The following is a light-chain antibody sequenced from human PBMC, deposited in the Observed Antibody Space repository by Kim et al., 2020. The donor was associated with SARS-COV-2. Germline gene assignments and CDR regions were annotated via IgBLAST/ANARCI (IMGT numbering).Light chain of an antibody. Sequence: GQRVTVSWSGSSSNIESNYVYWYQQVPGTAPKFLIYRSNQRPSGVPDRFSGSKSGTSASLAISGLRSEDEADYYCAAWDDSLSGRVFGGGTQLTVL. V-gene: IGLV1-47*01. J-gene: IGLJ3*02. CDR2: RSN. CDR1: SSNIESNY. CDR3: AAWDDSLSGRV.